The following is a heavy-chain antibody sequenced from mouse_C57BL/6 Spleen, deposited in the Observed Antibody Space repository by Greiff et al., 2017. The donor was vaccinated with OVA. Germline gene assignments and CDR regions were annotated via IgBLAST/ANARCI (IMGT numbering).Heavy chain of an antibody. CDR2: INPNNGGT. V-gene: IGHV1-26*01. CDR1: GYTFTDYY. D-gene: IGHD2-5*01. CDR3: ARSVYYSNYEGGAMDY. Sequence: VQLQQSGPELVKPGASVKISCKASGYTFTDYYMNWVKQSHGKSLEWIGDINPNNGGTSYNQKFKGKATLTVAKSSSTAYMERRSLTSEDSAVYYCARSVYYSNYEGGAMDYWGQGTSVTVSS. J-gene: IGHJ4*01.